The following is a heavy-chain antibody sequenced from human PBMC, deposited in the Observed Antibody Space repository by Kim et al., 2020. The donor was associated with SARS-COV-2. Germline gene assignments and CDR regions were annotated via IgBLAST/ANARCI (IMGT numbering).Heavy chain of an antibody. CDR1: GYTFTGYY. D-gene: IGHD6-13*01. V-gene: IGHV1-2*06. CDR3: ARVKYGSSWSNFGY. CDR2: INPNSGGT. Sequence: ASVKVSCKASGYTFTGYYMHWVRQAPGQGLEWMGRINPNSGGTNYAQKFQGRVTMTRDTSISTAYMELSRLRSDDTAVYYCARVKYGSSWSNFGYWGQGTLVTVSS. J-gene: IGHJ4*02.